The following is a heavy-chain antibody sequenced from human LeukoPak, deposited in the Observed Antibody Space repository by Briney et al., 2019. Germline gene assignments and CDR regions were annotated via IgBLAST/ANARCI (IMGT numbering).Heavy chain of an antibody. V-gene: IGHV1-18*01. CDR2: FCAYNGNT. J-gene: IGHJ6*02. CDR1: GYTFTSYG. CDR3: ARNAYFWSGYNYYYYGMDV. D-gene: IGHD3-3*01. Sequence: GASVKVSCKASGYTFTSYGISWVRQAPGQGLEWMGWFCAYNGNTNYAQKLQGRVTMTTDTSTSTAYMELRSLRSDDTAVYYCARNAYFWSGYNYYYYGMDVWRQGTTVTVSS.